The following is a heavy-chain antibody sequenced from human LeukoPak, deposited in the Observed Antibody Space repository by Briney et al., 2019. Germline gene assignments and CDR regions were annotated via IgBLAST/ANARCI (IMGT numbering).Heavy chain of an antibody. CDR2: IYYSGST. V-gene: IGHV4-59*01. Sequence: PSETLSLTCTVSGGSISSYYWSWIRQPPGKGLEWIGYIYYSGSTNYNPSLKSRVTISVDTSKNQSSLKLSSVTAADTAVYYCARGYSGYDYGYFDYWGQGTLVTVSS. CDR1: GGSISSYY. CDR3: ARGYSGYDYGYFDY. D-gene: IGHD5-12*01. J-gene: IGHJ4*02.